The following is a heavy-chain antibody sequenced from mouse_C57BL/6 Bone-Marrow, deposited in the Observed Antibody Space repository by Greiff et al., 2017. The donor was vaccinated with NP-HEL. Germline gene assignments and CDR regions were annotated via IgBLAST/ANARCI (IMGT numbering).Heavy chain of an antibody. D-gene: IGHD1-1*01. CDR3: ARLGVLRVFSFDY. V-gene: IGHV1-9*01. CDR2: ILPGGGST. CDR1: GYTFTGYW. Sequence: QVQLQQSGAELMKPGASVKLSCKATGYTFTGYWIEWVKQRPGHGLEWIGEILPGGGSTNYNEKFKGKATFTADKSSNTAYMQLSSLTTEDSANYYGARLGVLRVFSFDYWGQGTTLTVSS. J-gene: IGHJ2*01.